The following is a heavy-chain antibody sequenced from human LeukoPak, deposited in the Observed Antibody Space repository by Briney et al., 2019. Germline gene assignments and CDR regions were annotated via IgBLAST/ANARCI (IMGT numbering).Heavy chain of an antibody. J-gene: IGHJ4*02. CDR2: INHTGSA. V-gene: IGHV4-34*01. Sequence: KPSETLSLTCAVYGGSLSDFYWSWIRQPPGKGLEWIGEINHTGSANYNPSLKSRVTISVDTSKKQLSLKLTSVTAADTAVYYCAFLRFFQWHPTDWGQGTLVTVSS. D-gene: IGHD3-3*01. CDR1: GGSLSDFY. CDR3: AFLRFFQWHPTD.